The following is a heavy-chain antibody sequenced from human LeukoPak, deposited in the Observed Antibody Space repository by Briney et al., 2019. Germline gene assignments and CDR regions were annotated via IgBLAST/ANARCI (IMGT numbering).Heavy chain of an antibody. CDR2: ISSSSSYI. J-gene: IGHJ4*02. V-gene: IGHV3-21*01. Sequence: GGSLRLSCAASGFTFSSYSMNWVRQAPGKGLEWVSSISSSSSYIYYADSVKGRFAISRDNAKNPLYLQMNSLRAEDTAVYYCARDYSGWGRDFDYWGQGTLVTVSS. CDR1: GFTFSSYS. D-gene: IGHD6-19*01. CDR3: ARDYSGWGRDFDY.